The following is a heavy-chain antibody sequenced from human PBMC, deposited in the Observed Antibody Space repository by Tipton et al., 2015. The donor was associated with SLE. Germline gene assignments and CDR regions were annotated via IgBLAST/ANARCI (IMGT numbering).Heavy chain of an antibody. D-gene: IGHD3-3*01. Sequence: SLRLSCAASGFSFDDNAMHWVRQGPGKGLEWVSSISWNSGIIAYADSVKGRFTISRDNAKKSLFLQMNSLRAEDTAVYYCARDPGSYDFWSRAYMDVWGKGTTVTVSS. V-gene: IGHV3-9*01. CDR1: GFSFDDNA. CDR2: ISWNSGII. J-gene: IGHJ6*03. CDR3: ARDPGSYDFWSRAYMDV.